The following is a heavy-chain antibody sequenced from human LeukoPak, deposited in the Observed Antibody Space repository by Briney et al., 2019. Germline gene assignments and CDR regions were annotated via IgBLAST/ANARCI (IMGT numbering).Heavy chain of an antibody. CDR2: IWYDGSNK. J-gene: IGHJ4*02. CDR3: ARDSLYGSWIQLWSPIGYFDY. Sequence: GGSLRLSCAASGFTFSSYGMHWVRQAPGKGLEWVAVIWYDGSNKYYADSVKGRFTISRDNSKNTLYLQMNSLRAEDTAMYYCARDSLYGSWIQLWSPIGYFDYWGQGTLVTVSS. CDR1: GFTFSSYG. V-gene: IGHV3-33*01. D-gene: IGHD5-18*01.